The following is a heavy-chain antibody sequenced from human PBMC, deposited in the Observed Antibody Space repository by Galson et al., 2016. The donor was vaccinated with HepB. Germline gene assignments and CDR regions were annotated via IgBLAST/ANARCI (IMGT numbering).Heavy chain of an antibody. D-gene: IGHD3-10*01. J-gene: IGHJ3*02. CDR2: ISYDGSNE. V-gene: IGHV3-30*18. CDR1: GFTFSNYG. Sequence: SLRLSCAASGFTFSNYGMHWVRQAPGKGLEWVAVISYDGSNEYYADSVKGRFTISRDNSKNTLYLQMNSLRAEDTAVYSSAKVGDGWELGDVFDIWGQGTMVTVSS. CDR3: AKVGDGWELGDVFDI.